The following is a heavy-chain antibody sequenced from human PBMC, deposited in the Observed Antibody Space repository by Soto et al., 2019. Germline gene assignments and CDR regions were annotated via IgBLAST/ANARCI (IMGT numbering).Heavy chain of an antibody. CDR2: IYFTGST. Sequence: SETLSLTCTVSGDSVSSGNYYWTRIRQPPGNGLEWIGSIYFTGSTNYNPSLKSRLTMSIDTSRNLFSLRLDSVTAADTAVYYCGRVPVDTYMIYWSDPWGQGTMMTVYS. CDR3: GRVPVDTYMIYWSDP. D-gene: IGHD3-16*01. J-gene: IGHJ5*02. CDR1: GDSVSSGNYY. V-gene: IGHV4-61*01.